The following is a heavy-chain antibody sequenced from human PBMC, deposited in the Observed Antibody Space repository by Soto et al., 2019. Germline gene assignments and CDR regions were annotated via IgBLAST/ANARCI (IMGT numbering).Heavy chain of an antibody. CDR2: ISSSSSYI. CDR3: AREVVVVPAAITTTVNDYYGVDD. Sequence: GSLRLSCAASGFTFSSYSMNWVRQAPGKGLEWVSSISSSSSYIYYADSVKGRFTISRDNAKNSLYLQMNSLRAEDTAVYYCAREVVVVPAAITTTVNDYYGVDDWGQGTAATVPS. J-gene: IGHJ6*02. V-gene: IGHV3-21*01. CDR1: GFTFSSYS. D-gene: IGHD2-2*01.